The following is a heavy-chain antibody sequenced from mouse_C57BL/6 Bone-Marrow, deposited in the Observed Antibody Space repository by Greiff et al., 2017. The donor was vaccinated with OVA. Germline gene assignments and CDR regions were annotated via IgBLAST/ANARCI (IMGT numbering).Heavy chain of an antibody. CDR2: IDPENGDT. D-gene: IGHD3-2*02. J-gene: IGHJ3*01. V-gene: IGHV14-4*01. Sequence: EVMLVESGAELVRPGASVKLSCTASGFNIKDDYMHWVKQRPEQGLEWIGWIDPENGDTEYASKFQGKATITADTSSNTAYLQLSSLTSEDTAVYYCTTLDSSGPYAFAYWGQGTLVTVSA. CDR1: GFNIKDDY. CDR3: TTLDSSGPYAFAY.